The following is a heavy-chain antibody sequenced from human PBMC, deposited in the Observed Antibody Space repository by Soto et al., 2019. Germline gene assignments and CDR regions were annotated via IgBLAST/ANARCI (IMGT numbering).Heavy chain of an antibody. CDR2: IYSSGNA. V-gene: IGHV4-59*01. J-gene: IGHJ5*02. Sequence: SETLSLTCSVSGDSISDSWWSWIRQSPGKGLQWIGSIYSSGNANYNPSLTSRVAFSIDTSRNHISLNLRSVTAADTAVYFCARGYSELYSGYDYLFDPWGQGTLVTVSS. D-gene: IGHD5-12*01. CDR3: ARGYSELYSGYDYLFDP. CDR1: GDSISDSW.